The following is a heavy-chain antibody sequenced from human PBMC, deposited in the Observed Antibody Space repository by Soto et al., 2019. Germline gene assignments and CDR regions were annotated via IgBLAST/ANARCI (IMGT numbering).Heavy chain of an antibody. CDR3: ARGVVSTGYFDY. D-gene: IGHD5-12*01. Sequence: EVQLAESGGGWVQPGGSLRLSCAASGFTFSDHYMDWVRQAPGKGLEWVGRSRDKAHSHTTEYAASVKGRFTISRGDSENSLYLQMNSLKTEDTAVYYCARGVVSTGYFDYWGQGTLVTVSS. J-gene: IGHJ4*02. V-gene: IGHV3-72*01. CDR2: SRDKAHSHTT. CDR1: GFTFSDHY.